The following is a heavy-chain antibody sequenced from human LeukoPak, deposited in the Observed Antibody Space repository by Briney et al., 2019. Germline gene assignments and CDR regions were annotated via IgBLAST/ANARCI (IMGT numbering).Heavy chain of an antibody. CDR2: VYYSGST. Sequence: PSETLSLTCTVSGGSISNSNYYWGWIRQPPGKGLELIGSVYYSGSTYYNPSLKSRVTISMDMPNNQFSLKLSSVAAADTAVYYCASHRRYNTGSEEFDYWGQGTLVTVSS. CDR1: GGSISNSNYY. V-gene: IGHV4-39*01. J-gene: IGHJ4*02. CDR3: ASHRRYNTGSEEFDY. D-gene: IGHD1-1*01.